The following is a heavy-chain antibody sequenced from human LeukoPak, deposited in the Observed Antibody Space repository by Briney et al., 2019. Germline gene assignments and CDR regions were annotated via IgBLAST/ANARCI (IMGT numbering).Heavy chain of an antibody. CDR1: GGSISSGDYY. J-gene: IGHJ5*02. V-gene: IGHV4-30-4*08. CDR2: IYYSGST. D-gene: IGHD6-13*01. Sequence: SETLSLTCTVSGGSISSGDYYWSWIRQPPGKGLEWIGYIYYSGSTYYNPSLKSRVTISVDTYKNQFSLKLSSVTATDTAVYYCARAGSSSWYYYWFDPWGQGTLVTVSS. CDR3: ARAGSSSWYYYWFDP.